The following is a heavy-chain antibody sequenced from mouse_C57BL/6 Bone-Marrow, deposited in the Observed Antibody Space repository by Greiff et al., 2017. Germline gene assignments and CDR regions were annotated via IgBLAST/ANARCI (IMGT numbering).Heavy chain of an antibody. CDR2: IDPSDSYT. J-gene: IGHJ2*01. Sequence: QVQLQQSGAELVKPGASVKLSCKASGYTFTSYWMQWVKQRPGQGLEWIGEIDPSDSYTNSNQKFKGKATLTVDTPSSTAYMQLSSLTSEDSAVYYCARDGSPFFDYWGQGTTRTVSS. CDR1: GYTFTSYW. D-gene: IGHD1-1*01. V-gene: IGHV1-50*01. CDR3: ARDGSPFFDY.